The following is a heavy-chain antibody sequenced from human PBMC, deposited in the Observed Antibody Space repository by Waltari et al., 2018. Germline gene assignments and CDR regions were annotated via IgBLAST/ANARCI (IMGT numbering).Heavy chain of an antibody. CDR3: ATGRYRFFDY. J-gene: IGHJ4*02. Sequence: EVQLVESGGGSIQPGGSLRLSCGASGFTFSSNFMSWVRQAPGKGLEVVSINYNDGTTYYGDSVKGRFTIYRDNSKSTMYLQMNTLRTEDTAVYYCATGRYRFFDYWGQGTLVTVSS. D-gene: IGHD1-26*01. CDR2: NYNDGTT. V-gene: IGHV3-53*01. CDR1: GFTFSSNF.